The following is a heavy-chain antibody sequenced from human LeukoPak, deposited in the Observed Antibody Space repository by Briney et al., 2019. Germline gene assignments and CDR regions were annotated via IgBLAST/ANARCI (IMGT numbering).Heavy chain of an antibody. Sequence: GGSLRLSCAASGFTFSSYWMHWVRQAPGKGLVWVSRIKSDGSTNYAGSVKGRFTISRDNAKNTVSLQMNSLRAEDTGVYYCARAPSEIGGYYPKYFRHWGQGTLVTVSS. CDR2: IKSDGST. CDR3: ARAPSEIGGYYPKYFRH. V-gene: IGHV3-74*01. D-gene: IGHD3-22*01. J-gene: IGHJ1*01. CDR1: GFTFSSYW.